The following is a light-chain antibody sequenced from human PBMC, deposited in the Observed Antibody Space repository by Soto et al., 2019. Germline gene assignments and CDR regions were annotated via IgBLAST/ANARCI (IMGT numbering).Light chain of an antibody. CDR3: QQGHSTPYT. CDR1: QNIRTY. V-gene: IGKV1-39*01. Sequence: DIQMTQAPYSLSASVGDSVTITCRASQNIRTYLNCYQQKPGRAPKLLIHSASALQSGVQSRFSGSGSGTEFTLTMSGLQPEDCATYYCQQGHSTPYTFGQGTKVEIK. CDR2: SAS. J-gene: IGKJ2*01.